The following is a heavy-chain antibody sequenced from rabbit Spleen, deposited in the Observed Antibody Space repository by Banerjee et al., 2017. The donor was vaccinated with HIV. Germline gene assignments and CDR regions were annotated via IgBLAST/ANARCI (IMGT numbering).Heavy chain of an antibody. J-gene: IGHJ4*01. CDR3: ARDLDGVIGWNFGW. D-gene: IGHD1-1*01. CDR2: IYAGSSSNT. Sequence: QSLEESGGGLVKPGASLTLTCKASGFSFNSGDDMCWVRQAPGKGLEWIACIYAGSSSNTYSATWAKGRFTISKTSSTTVTLQMTSLTAADTATYFCARDLDGVIGWNFGWWGPGTLVTVS. V-gene: IGHV1S40*01. CDR1: GFSFNSGDD.